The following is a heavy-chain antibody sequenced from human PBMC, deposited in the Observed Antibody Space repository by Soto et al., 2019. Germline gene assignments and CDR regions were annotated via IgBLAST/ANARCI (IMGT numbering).Heavy chain of an antibody. CDR2: ISNSGST. CDR1: GGSVTSDEDY. CDR3: ATESGSTYGYFDH. J-gene: IGHJ4*02. Sequence: SETLSLTCTVSGGSVTSDEDYWTWIRQSPGKGLEWIGYISNSGSTGYNPSLKTRLSMSVDRSKNQFTLRLTSVTAADTAVYFCATESGSTYGYFDHWGQGTQVTV. V-gene: IGHV4-30-4*01. D-gene: IGHD5-18*01.